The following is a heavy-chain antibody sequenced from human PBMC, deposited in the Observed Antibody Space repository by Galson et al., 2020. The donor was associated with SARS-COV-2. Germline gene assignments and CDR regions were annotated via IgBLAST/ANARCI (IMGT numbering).Heavy chain of an antibody. CDR1: DGSISSSSYY. V-gene: IGHV4-39*07. CDR2: VYHSGST. Sequence: ASETLSLTCTVSDGSISSSSYYWGWIRQPPGKGLEWIGSVYHSGSTYYISSLESRVTISLDTSKKQFSLKLNSVTAADTAVYYCARRRAGFGSGTYYKRGAFDIWGPGTMVTVSS. J-gene: IGHJ3*02. CDR3: ARRRAGFGSGTYYKRGAFDI. D-gene: IGHD3-10*01.